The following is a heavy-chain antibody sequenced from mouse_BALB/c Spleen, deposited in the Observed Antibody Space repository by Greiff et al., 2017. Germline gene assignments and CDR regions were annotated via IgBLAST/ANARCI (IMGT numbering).Heavy chain of an antibody. V-gene: IGHV5-6*01. Sequence: EVQRVESGGDLVKPGGSLKLSCAASGFTFSSYGMSWVRQTPDKRLEWVATISSGGSYTYYPDSVKGRFTISRDNAKNTLYLQMSSLKSEDTAMYYCARGGIKAWFAYWGQGTLVTVSA. CDR2: ISSGGSYT. CDR1: GFTFSSYG. J-gene: IGHJ3*01. D-gene: IGHD2-4*01. CDR3: ARGGIKAWFAY.